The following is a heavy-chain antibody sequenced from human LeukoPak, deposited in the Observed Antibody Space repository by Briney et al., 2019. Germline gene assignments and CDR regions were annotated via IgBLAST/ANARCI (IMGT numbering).Heavy chain of an antibody. J-gene: IGHJ5*01. Sequence: GGSLRLSCTAPGFTFSSYGIHWIRQAPGKGLEWVALMWHDGSNKYYADSVKGRFTISRDNSKNTVYLQMNSLRAEDTTVYYCARVLFGSGSCTYSSGDGNLVSASS. CDR2: MWHDGSNK. V-gene: IGHV3-33*01. CDR3: ARVLFGSGSCTYS. CDR1: GFTFSSYG. D-gene: IGHD3-10*01.